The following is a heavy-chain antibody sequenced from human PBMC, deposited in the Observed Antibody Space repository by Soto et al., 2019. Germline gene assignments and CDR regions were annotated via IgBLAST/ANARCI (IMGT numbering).Heavy chain of an antibody. CDR3: ARDPSVANYWYFDL. CDR1: GGSISSGGNY. Sequence: QVQLQESGPGLVKPSQTLSLTCTVSGGSISSGGNYWSWIRQHPGKGLEWIGYIYYSGSTYYNPSLKSRVTISVDTSENQFSVKLSSVTAADTAVYYCARDPSVANYWYFDLWGRGTLVTVSS. V-gene: IGHV4-31*03. J-gene: IGHJ2*01. D-gene: IGHD2-15*01. CDR2: IYYSGST.